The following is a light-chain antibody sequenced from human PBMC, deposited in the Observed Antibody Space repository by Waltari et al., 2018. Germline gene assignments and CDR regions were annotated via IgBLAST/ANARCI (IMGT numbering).Light chain of an antibody. J-gene: IGLJ3*02. CDR1: ISDVGGFNS. Sequence: QSALTQPASVSGSPGQSITISCTGTISDVGGFNSVSWYQVHPGQAPSVMIYDVINRPSVVSDRVSASKSANTASLTISGLQAEDEGDYYCSSQSTNSVVLFGGGTKLTVL. CDR2: DVI. V-gene: IGLV2-14*03. CDR3: SSQSTNSVVL.